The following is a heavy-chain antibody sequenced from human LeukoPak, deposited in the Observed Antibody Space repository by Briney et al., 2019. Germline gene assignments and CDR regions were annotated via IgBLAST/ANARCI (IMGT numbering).Heavy chain of an antibody. V-gene: IGHV1-2*02. CDR1: GYTFTGYY. Sequence: ASVKVSCKASGYTFTGYYMHWVRQAPGQGLEWMGWINPNSGGTNYAQKFQGRVTMTRDTSISTAYMELSRLRSDDTAVYYCARGAKTGTWGYFDLWGRGTLVTVSS. J-gene: IGHJ2*01. D-gene: IGHD1-1*01. CDR2: INPNSGGT. CDR3: ARGAKTGTWGYFDL.